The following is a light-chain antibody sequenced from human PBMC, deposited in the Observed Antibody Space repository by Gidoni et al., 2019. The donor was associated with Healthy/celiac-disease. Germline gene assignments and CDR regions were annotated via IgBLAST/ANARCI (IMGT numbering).Light chain of an antibody. V-gene: IGKV1-39*01. CDR3: KQSYSTPQ. Sequence: DIQLPQSPSSLSASVGDRVTITCRASQTICIYLNWYQQKPGKAPKLLIYAGSSLQSGVPARFSGSGSGTDFTLKISSLQPEDFATYYCKQSYSTPQFGPGTKVDIK. J-gene: IGKJ3*01. CDR2: AGS. CDR1: QTICIY.